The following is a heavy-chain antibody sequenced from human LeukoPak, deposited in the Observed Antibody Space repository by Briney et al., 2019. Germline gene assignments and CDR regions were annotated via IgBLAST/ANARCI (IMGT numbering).Heavy chain of an antibody. J-gene: IGHJ4*02. CDR3: ARYWNDRYFDY. CDR2: INNYGGST. V-gene: IGHV3-23*01. CDR1: GFTFSIYS. D-gene: IGHD1-1*01. Sequence: GGSLRLSCAASGFTFSIYSMGWVRQAPGKGLEWVSVINNYGGSTFYADSVKGRFTISRDNSKNTLYLQMNSLRAEDTAVYYCARYWNDRYFDYWGQGTLVTVSS.